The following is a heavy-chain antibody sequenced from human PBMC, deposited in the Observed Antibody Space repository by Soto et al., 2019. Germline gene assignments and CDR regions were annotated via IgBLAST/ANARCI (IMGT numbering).Heavy chain of an antibody. Sequence: PVGSLRLSCAASVFTFSSYEMNWVRHSPGKWLEWVSYISSSGSTIYYADSVKGRFTISRDNAKNSLYLQMNSLRAEDTAVYYCVRGSTNGFYSDSSGNSTTHDYLGQGTLVTVSS. CDR1: VFTFSSYE. V-gene: IGHV3-48*03. D-gene: IGHD3-22*01. CDR3: VRGSTNGFYSDSSGNSTTHDY. J-gene: IGHJ4*02. CDR2: ISSSGSTI.